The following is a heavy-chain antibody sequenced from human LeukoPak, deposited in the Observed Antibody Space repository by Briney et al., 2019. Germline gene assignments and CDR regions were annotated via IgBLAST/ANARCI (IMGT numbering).Heavy chain of an antibody. CDR3: ARENLAAAADY. V-gene: IGHV3-74*01. Sequence: GGSLRLSCAASEFTFSAYCMHWVRQAPGKGLVWVSRIRGDGSMTNYADSVKGRFTISRDNAKNTLYLQMNSLSLEDTAVYYCARENLAAAADYWGQGTVVTVSS. D-gene: IGHD6-25*01. J-gene: IGHJ4*02. CDR1: EFTFSAYC. CDR2: IRGDGSMT.